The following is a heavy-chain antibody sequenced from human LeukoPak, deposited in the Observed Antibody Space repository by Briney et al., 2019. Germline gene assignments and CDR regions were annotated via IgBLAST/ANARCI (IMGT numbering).Heavy chain of an antibody. CDR1: GFTVSSNY. CDR2: IYSGGNT. V-gene: IGHV3-53*01. CDR3: ARRGDGGRSFDY. Sequence: PGGSLRLSCAASGFTVSSNYLSWARQAPGKGLECVSVIYSGGNTYYADSVKGRFTISRDNSKNTLFLQMNSLRAEDTAVYYCARRGDGGRSFDYWGQGTLVTVSS. D-gene: IGHD4-23*01. J-gene: IGHJ4*02.